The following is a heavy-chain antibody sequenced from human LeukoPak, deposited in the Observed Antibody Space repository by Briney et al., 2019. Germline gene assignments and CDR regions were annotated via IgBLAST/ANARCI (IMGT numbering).Heavy chain of an antibody. Sequence: GGSLRLSCAASGFTFSSYAISWVRQAPGKGLEWVSAISGTGVVTYYAESVKGRFTISRDNSKNTVYLHMNSLKAEDTAVYYCARGPTTTGFDSWGQGTLVTVSS. V-gene: IGHV3-23*01. J-gene: IGHJ5*01. D-gene: IGHD1-1*01. CDR1: GFTFSSYA. CDR2: ISGTGVVT. CDR3: ARGPTTTGFDS.